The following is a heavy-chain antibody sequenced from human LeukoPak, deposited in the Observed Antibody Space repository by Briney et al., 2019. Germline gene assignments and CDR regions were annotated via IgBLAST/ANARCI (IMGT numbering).Heavy chain of an antibody. CDR2: IWYDGSNK. J-gene: IGHJ3*02. V-gene: IGHV3-33*01. D-gene: IGHD6-19*01. CDR1: GFTFSSYG. CDR3: ARPCRRSSGCGAFDI. Sequence: PGRSLRLSCAASGFTFSSYGMHWVRQAPGKGLEWVAVIWYDGSNKYYADSVKGRFTISRDNSKNTLYLQMNSLRAEDTAVYYCARPCRRSSGCGAFDIWGQGTMVTVSS.